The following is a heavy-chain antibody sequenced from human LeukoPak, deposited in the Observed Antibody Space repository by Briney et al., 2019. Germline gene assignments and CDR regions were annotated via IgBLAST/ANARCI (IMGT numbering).Heavy chain of an antibody. J-gene: IGHJ6*02. Sequence: SWIXQHPXKGLXXXGYIYYSASTYYNPSLNRRVTISVDTSKNQFSLKLSSVTAADTAVYYCARVNERVDYYGMDVWGQGTTVTVSS. CDR2: IYYSAST. V-gene: IGHV4-31*02. D-gene: IGHD1-1*01. CDR3: ARVNERVDYYGMDV.